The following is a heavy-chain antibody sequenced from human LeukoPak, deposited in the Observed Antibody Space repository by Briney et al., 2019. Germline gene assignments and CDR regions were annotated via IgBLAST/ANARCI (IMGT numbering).Heavy chain of an antibody. CDR3: AREIGAAGV. D-gene: IGHD6-13*01. V-gene: IGHV4-4*07. CDR2: IYTSGNT. CDR1: GASISSYS. J-gene: IGHJ4*02. Sequence: SETLSLTCSVSGASISSYSWSWIRQPAGKGLEWIGRIYTSGNTNYNPSLKSRVTMSVDTSKNQFSLRLSSVTAADTAVYYCAREIGAAGVRGQGTLVTVSS.